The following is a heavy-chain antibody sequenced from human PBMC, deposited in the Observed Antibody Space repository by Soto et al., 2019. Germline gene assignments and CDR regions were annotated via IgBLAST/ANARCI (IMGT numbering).Heavy chain of an antibody. CDR2: VNPSGGHT. J-gene: IGHJ4*02. D-gene: IGHD2-21*02. CDR1: GDTFTDYY. CDR3: ARGGHVVVVTAALVY. Sequence: QVQLMQSGAEVKKPGASVKVSCKASGDTFTDYYIHWVRQAPGQGLEWMGTVNPSGGHTTYAQHFLGRVTMTRDTSTSTLYMELTSLASEDTAVYYCARGGHVVVVTAALVYWGQGTLVTVSS. V-gene: IGHV1-46*01.